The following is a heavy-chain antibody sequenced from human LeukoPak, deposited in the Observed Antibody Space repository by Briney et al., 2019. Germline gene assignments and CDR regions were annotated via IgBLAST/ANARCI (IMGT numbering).Heavy chain of an antibody. Sequence: ASVKVSCKASGYTFTSYYMHWVRQAPGQGLEWMGIINPSGGSTSYAQKFQGRVTMTRDMSTSTVYMELSSLRSEDTAVYYCARGGGSGSYYYYYYYMDVWGKGTTVTVSS. CDR1: GYTFTSYY. J-gene: IGHJ6*03. CDR3: ARGGGSGSYYYYYYYMDV. D-gene: IGHD3-10*01. CDR2: INPSGGST. V-gene: IGHV1-46*01.